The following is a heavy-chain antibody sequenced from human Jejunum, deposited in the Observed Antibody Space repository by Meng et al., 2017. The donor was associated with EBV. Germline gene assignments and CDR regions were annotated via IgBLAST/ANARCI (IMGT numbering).Heavy chain of an antibody. J-gene: IGHJ5*02. D-gene: IGHD1/OR15-1a*01. V-gene: IGHV3-33*05. CDR3: ARLTRA. CDR1: GINCSTYG. CDR2: ISHDGNGK. Sequence: GEPGGGVVQPGRALRFSVAASGINCSTYGMHWVRQAPGKGLEWVETISHDGNGKYYADSVQGRFTISKDNSKNTLYLQMNSLRAGDTAVYYCARLTRAWGQGTLVTVSS.